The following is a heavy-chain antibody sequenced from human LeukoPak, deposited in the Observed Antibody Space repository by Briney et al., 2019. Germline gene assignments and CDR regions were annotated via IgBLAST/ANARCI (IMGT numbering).Heavy chain of an antibody. CDR2: IYSGGST. D-gene: IGHD6-13*01. Sequence: PGGSLRLSCAASGFTVSSNYMSWVRQAPGKGLEWVSVIYSGGSTYYADSVKGRFTISRDNSKNTLYLQMNSLRAEDTAVYYCAREGRVEQQLEYYFDYWGQGTLVTVSS. J-gene: IGHJ4*02. CDR1: GFTVSSNY. V-gene: IGHV3-53*01. CDR3: AREGRVEQQLEYYFDY.